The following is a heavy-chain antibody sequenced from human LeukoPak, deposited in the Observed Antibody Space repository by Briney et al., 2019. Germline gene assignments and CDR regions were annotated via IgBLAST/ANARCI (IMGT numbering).Heavy chain of an antibody. CDR3: ARDYGLDY. CDR1: GFTFSSYW. Sequence: GESLKISCAASGFTFSSYWMYWVRQAPGKGLVWVSRINSDGSTTVYADSVKGRFTISRDNAKNTLYLQMGSLRADDTAVYYCARDYGLDYWGQGTLVTVSS. D-gene: IGHD4-17*01. CDR2: INSDGSTT. J-gene: IGHJ4*02. V-gene: IGHV3-74*01.